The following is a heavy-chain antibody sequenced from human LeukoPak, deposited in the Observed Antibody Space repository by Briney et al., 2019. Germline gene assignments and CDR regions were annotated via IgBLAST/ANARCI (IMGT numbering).Heavy chain of an antibody. CDR3: ARDPYSGNYGDYYYYYMDV. CDR1: GFTFSNYE. D-gene: IGHD1-26*01. V-gene: IGHV3-48*03. CDR2: IVGGADNK. Sequence: GGSLRLSCAASGFTFSNYEMNWVRLAPGKGLEWVAYIVGGADNKQYSDSVRGRFTISRDNAKNSLYLQMNSLRVEDTAVYYCARDPYSGNYGDYYYYYMDVWGKGTTVTISS. J-gene: IGHJ6*03.